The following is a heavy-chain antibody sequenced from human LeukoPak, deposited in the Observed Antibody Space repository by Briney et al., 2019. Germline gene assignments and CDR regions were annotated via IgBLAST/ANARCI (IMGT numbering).Heavy chain of an antibody. CDR3: AKGKYYDFWSGYQTLDY. J-gene: IGHJ4*02. V-gene: IGHV3-23*01. D-gene: IGHD3-3*01. Sequence: GGTLRLSCAASGFIFSSYAMSWVRQAPGKGLEWVSAISGSGGSTYYADSVKGRFTISRDNSKNTLYLQMNSLRAEDTAVYYCAKGKYYDFWSGYQTLDYWGQGTLVTVSS. CDR2: ISGSGGST. CDR1: GFIFSSYA.